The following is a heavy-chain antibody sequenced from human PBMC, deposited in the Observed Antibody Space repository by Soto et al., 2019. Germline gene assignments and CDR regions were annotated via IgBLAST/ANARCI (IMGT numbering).Heavy chain of an antibody. CDR2: IYWDDDK. V-gene: IGHV2-5*02. CDR3: AHRLPGDKFDY. CDR1: GFSLSTSGVG. J-gene: IGHJ4*02. Sequence: QITLNESGPPLAKPTQTLTLTCPFSGFSLSTSGVGVGWIRQPPGKALEWLALIYWDDDKRYSPSLKSRLTITKDTSKNQVVLTMTNMDPVDTATYYCAHRLPGDKFDYWGQGTLVTVSS. D-gene: IGHD2-21*02.